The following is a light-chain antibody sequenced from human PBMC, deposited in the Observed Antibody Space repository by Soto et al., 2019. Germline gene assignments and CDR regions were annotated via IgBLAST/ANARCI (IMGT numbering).Light chain of an antibody. Sequence: EIVMTQSPATLSVSPGERATLSCRASQSISSKLGWYQQKPGQAPRLLIYGASTRATDIPTRFSGSGSGTDFTLTISSLQSEDFAVYYCQQYNNWPRTFGQGTKV. CDR3: QQYNNWPRT. J-gene: IGKJ1*01. CDR1: QSISSK. CDR2: GAS. V-gene: IGKV3-15*01.